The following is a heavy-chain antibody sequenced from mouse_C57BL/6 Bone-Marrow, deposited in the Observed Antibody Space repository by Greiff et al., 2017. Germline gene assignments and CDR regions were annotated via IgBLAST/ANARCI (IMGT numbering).Heavy chain of an antibody. CDR1: GFTFSSYG. J-gene: IGHJ1*03. D-gene: IGHD1-1*02. Sequence: EVLLVESGGDLVKPGGSLKLSCAASGFTFSSYGMSWVRQTPDKRLEWVATISSGGSFTYYPDSVKGRFTISSDNAKNTLYLRMSSLKSEDTAMYYCARQPVVFDVWGRGTTVTVSS. CDR3: ARQPVVFDV. V-gene: IGHV5-6*01. CDR2: ISSGGSFT.